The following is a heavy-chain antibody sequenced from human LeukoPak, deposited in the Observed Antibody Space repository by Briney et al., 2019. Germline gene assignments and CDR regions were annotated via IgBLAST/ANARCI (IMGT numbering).Heavy chain of an antibody. V-gene: IGHV3-30-3*01. Sequence: GGSLRLSCAAPGFTFRNYAMHWVRQAPGKGLEWVAVISYDGSNKYYADSVKGRFTISRDDSKNTLYLQMNSLTAEDTAMYYCARLDIVLSWGQGALVTVSS. CDR3: ARLDIVLS. J-gene: IGHJ5*02. D-gene: IGHD2-2*03. CDR1: GFTFRNYA. CDR2: ISYDGSNK.